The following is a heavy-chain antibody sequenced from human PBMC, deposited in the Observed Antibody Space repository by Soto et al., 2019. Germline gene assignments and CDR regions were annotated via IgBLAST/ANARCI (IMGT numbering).Heavy chain of an antibody. V-gene: IGHV1-18*01. CDR2: VNPYSGNT. J-gene: IGHJ4*02. Sequence: QVQLVQSGAEVKKPGASVKVSCKASGYTFKNYAISWVRQAPGQGLEWMGWVNPYSGNTHSAQNRQGRITMTTDTSTSTAYMELRGLRSDDPAIYYSARDFEPDHYWGQGTLVTVSS. D-gene: IGHD2-2*01. CDR3: ARDFEPDHY. CDR1: GYTFKNYA.